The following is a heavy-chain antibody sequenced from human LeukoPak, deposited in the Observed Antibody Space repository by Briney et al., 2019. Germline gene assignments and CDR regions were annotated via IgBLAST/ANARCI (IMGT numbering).Heavy chain of an antibody. CDR3: AKDEKLYSLRDHYYYYYMDV. J-gene: IGHJ6*03. Sequence: PGGSLRLSCAAPGFTFSSYGMHWVRQAPGKGLEWVAFIRYDGSNKYYADSVKGRFTISRDNSKNTLYLQMNSLRAEDTAVYYCAKDEKLYSLRDHYYYYYMDVWGKGTTVTISS. D-gene: IGHD5-18*01. V-gene: IGHV3-30*02. CDR1: GFTFSSYG. CDR2: IRYDGSNK.